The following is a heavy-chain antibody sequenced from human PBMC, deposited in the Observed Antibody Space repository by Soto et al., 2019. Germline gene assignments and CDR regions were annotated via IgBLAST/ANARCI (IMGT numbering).Heavy chain of an antibody. CDR3: ERPHRGGYYYYYMDV. CDR1: GYTFNSYG. V-gene: IGHV1-18*01. Sequence: GASVTVSCTASGYTFNSYGISWVRQAPGQGLEWMGWISTYNGNTNYAQKVQDRVIMTTDTSTNTAYMELRSLRSDDTAVYYCERPHRGGYYYYYMDVWGQGTTVTVSS. J-gene: IGHJ6*03. CDR2: ISTYNGNT. D-gene: IGHD2-15*01.